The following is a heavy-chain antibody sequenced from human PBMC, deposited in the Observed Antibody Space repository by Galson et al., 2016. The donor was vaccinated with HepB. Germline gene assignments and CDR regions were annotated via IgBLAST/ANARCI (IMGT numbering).Heavy chain of an antibody. CDR3: ARGDSSREGTYMYGLDV. V-gene: IGHV4-59*12. CDR1: GGSINPYY. D-gene: IGHD1-1*01. J-gene: IGHJ6*02. Sequence: ETLSLTCTVSGGSINPYYWTWIRQTPGKGLEWIGYISHTGSTHYNPSLRSRITISLDTSQNRFSLRLSSVTAADTAVYYCARGDSSREGTYMYGLDVWGQGTTVTVSS. CDR2: ISHTGST.